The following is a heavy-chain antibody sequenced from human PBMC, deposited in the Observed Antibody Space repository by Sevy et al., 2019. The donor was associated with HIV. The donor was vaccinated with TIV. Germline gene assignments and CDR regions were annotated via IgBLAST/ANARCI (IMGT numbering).Heavy chain of an antibody. Sequence: GGSLRLSCVASGFTLSNYAMSWVRQAPGKGLEWISILSASGGSTYYAESVKGRVTISRDNSKNTLDLEMNSLRGEDTAVYYSAKGSRKYYYDSSGYYGDWGQGTLVTVSS. CDR1: GFTLSNYA. CDR3: AKGSRKYYYDSSGYYGD. D-gene: IGHD3-22*01. CDR2: LSASGGST. J-gene: IGHJ4*01. V-gene: IGHV3-23*01.